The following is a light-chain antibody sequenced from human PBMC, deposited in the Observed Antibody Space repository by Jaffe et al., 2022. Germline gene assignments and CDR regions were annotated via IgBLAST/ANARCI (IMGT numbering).Light chain of an antibody. J-gene: IGKJ3*01. CDR3: QKYDGAPFP. CDR2: AAS. Sequence: DIQMTQSPSSLSASVGDRVTITCRASQGISSYLSWYQQKPGKVPKLLIYAASTLQSGVPSRFSGSGSGTDFTLTISSLQPEDVATYYCQKYDGAPFPFGPGTKVDIK. V-gene: IGKV1-27*01. CDR1: QGISSY.